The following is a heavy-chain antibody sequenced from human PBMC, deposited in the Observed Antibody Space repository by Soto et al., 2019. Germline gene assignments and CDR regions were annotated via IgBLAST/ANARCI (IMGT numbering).Heavy chain of an antibody. CDR3: IRENYIYYRGMGV. V-gene: IGHV3-73*01. CDR2: IRSKANSYAT. J-gene: IGHJ6*02. D-gene: IGHD1-7*01. CDR1: GFAFSGST. Sequence: GGSLRLSCAGSGFAFSGSTIPWVRQASGKGLEWVGRIRSKANSYATAYAATGRGRIIRSRDDSKTTADLNIRSLKNKDTAVYYCIRENYIYYRGMGVWGQGTTVTVSS.